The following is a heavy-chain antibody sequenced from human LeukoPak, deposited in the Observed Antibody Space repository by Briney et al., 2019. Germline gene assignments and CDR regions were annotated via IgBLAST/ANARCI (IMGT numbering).Heavy chain of an antibody. CDR2: ISCNGGST. V-gene: IGHV3-43D*04. CDR1: GFTFDDYA. CDR3: GKGHGSQHPFFL. Sequence: PGGSLRLSCAASGFTFDDYAMHWVRQAPGKGLEWVSFISCNGGSTYYADSVKGRFTISRDNSKNYLYLEMNSLRAEDTALYYCGKGHGSQHPFFLWGQGTLVTVSS. J-gene: IGHJ4*02. D-gene: IGHD3-3*02.